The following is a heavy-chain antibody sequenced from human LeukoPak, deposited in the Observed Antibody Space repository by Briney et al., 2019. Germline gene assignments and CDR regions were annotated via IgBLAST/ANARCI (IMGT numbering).Heavy chain of an antibody. J-gene: IGHJ4*02. D-gene: IGHD5-24*01. V-gene: IGHV3-23*01. CDR3: AKVRGGGYNDYFDY. CDR1: AFTFSSYA. CDR2: ISGSGAGT. Sequence: HPGGSLRLSCAASAFTFSSYAMSWVRQAPGKGLEWVSAISGSGAGTYYADSVKGRFTISRDNSKNTLYLQMNSLRAEDTAVYYCAKVRGGGYNDYFDYWGQGTLVTVSS.